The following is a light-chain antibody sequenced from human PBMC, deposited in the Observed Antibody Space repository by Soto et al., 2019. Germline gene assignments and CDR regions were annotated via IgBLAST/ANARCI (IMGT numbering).Light chain of an antibody. CDR1: SSDIGAFNF. Sequence: QSALTQPASVSGSPGQSVSIPCTGTSSDIGAFNFVSWYQQHPGKAPKVLIYGVTNRPSGVDYRFSGSKSGNTASLIISGLRPEDEADYYCSSFTSASTRIFGTRTKLTVL. J-gene: IGLJ1*01. CDR2: GVT. CDR3: SSFTSASTRI. V-gene: IGLV2-14*03.